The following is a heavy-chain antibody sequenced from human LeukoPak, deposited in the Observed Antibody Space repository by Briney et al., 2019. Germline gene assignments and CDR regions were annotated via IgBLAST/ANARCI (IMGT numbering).Heavy chain of an antibody. D-gene: IGHD1-26*01. V-gene: IGHV3-23*01. Sequence: GGSLRLSCAASGFTFSNFLMTWVRQAPGKGPEWVSAISGSGGDTYYADSVKGRFTISRDDSKNTLYLQMNSLRAEDTAVYYCAKKGATTGDFDYWGQGTLVTVSS. CDR2: ISGSGGDT. J-gene: IGHJ4*02. CDR1: GFTFSNFL. CDR3: AKKGATTGDFDY.